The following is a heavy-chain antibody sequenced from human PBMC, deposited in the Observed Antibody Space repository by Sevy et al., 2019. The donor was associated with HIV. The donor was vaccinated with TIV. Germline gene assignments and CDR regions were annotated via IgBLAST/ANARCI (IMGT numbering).Heavy chain of an antibody. CDR3: ITRGYSCGNLSGKAMDV. CDR1: GFTFSNPW. D-gene: IGHD5-18*01. J-gene: IGHJ6*02. CDR2: IKSKTDGGTT. V-gene: IGHV3-15*01. Sequence: GGSLRLSCAASGFTFSNPWMSWVHQAPGKGLEWVGRIKSKTDGGTTDYAAPVKGRFTISRDDSKNTLFLQMNSLKTEDTAVYYCITRGYSCGNLSGKAMDVWGQGTTVTVSS.